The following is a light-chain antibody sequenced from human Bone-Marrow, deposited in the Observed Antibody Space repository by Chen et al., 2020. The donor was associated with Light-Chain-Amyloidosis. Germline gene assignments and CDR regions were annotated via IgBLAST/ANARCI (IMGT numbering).Light chain of an antibody. V-gene: IGLV4-69*01. CDR1: SGHSSYA. Sequence: QLVLTQSPSASASLGASVTLTCTLISGHSSYAIAWHQQQPEKGPRYLMKLNSDGSHSKGDGIPDRFSGSSSGAERYLTISSLQAEDEADYYCQTWGTGPHVVFGGGTKLTVL. J-gene: IGLJ2*01. CDR2: LNSDGSH. CDR3: QTWGTGPHVV.